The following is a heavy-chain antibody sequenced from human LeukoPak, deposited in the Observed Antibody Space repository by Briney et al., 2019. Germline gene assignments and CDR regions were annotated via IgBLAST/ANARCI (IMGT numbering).Heavy chain of an antibody. CDR1: GYPFTSYY. CDR2: INPRGGSI. J-gene: IGHJ4*02. D-gene: IGHD3-22*01. Sequence: GASVKVSCKASGYPFTSYYMHWVRQAPGQGLEWMGIINPRGGSISHAQKFQGRATMTRDTSTSTVYMELSSLRSEDTAVYYCARDPPYDTSGYYFDYWGQGTLVTVSS. V-gene: IGHV1-46*01. CDR3: ARDPPYDTSGYYFDY.